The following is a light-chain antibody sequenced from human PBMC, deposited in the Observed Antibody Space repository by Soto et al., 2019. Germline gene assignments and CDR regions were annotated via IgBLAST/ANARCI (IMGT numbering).Light chain of an antibody. CDR1: SGDIGAYNY. V-gene: IGLV2-11*01. J-gene: IGLJ3*02. CDR2: DVT. CDR3: CSYAHTTRV. Sequence: QSALTQPRSVSGSPGQSVTFSCTGTSGDIGAYNYVSWYQFHPGKAPKMIIYDVTKRPSGVPDRFSGSKSGNTASLTISWLQAEDEADYYCCSYAHTTRVFGGGTKLTVL.